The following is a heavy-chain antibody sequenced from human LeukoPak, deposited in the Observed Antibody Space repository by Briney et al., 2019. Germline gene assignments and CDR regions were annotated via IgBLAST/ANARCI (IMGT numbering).Heavy chain of an antibody. D-gene: IGHD3-3*01. CDR1: GASITSYY. CDR3: ARGGDYDFWSGYSNYYYMDV. V-gene: IGHV4-59*01. CDR2: IYNAGST. J-gene: IGHJ6*03. Sequence: SETLSLTCTVSGASITSYYWIWIRQPPGKGLEWIGYIYNAGSTSYNPSLKSRVTISEDTSKNQFSLKLSSVTAADTAVYYCARGGDYDFWSGYSNYYYMDVWGKGTTVTVSS.